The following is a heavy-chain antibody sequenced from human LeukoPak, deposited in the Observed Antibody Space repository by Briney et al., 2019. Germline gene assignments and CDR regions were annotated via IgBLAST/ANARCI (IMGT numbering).Heavy chain of an antibody. V-gene: IGHV4-31*03. Sequence: PSETLSLTCTVSGASISNDDYYWSWIRQSPGKGLEWIGCTYFRGSTSYNPSLERRLTMSLDTSKNQFSLKLTSVTAADTAVYYCAGGVDSRKMAYWGQGTLVTVSS. CDR2: TYFRGST. D-gene: IGHD3-16*01. CDR3: AGGVDSRKMAY. CDR1: GASISNDDYY. J-gene: IGHJ4*02.